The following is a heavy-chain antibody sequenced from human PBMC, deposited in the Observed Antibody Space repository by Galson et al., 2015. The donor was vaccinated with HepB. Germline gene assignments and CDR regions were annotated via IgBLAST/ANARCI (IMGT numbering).Heavy chain of an antibody. CDR1: GFTFSDYE. CDR3: ARETTVTPDALDI. J-gene: IGHJ3*02. Sequence: SLRLSCAASGFTFSDYEMNWVRQAPGKGLEWLSYISSIGNIIKYADSVKGRFTVSRDSAKNSVYLQMNSLRAEDTGVYYCARETTVTPDALDIWGQGTMVTVSS. CDR2: ISSIGNII. V-gene: IGHV3-48*03. D-gene: IGHD4-17*01.